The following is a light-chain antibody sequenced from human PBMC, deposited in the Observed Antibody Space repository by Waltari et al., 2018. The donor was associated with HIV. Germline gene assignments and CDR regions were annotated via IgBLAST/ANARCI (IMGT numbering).Light chain of an antibody. J-gene: IGKJ4*01. V-gene: IGKV3-15*01. CDR1: QSVSSY. Sequence: EIVMTQSPATLSASPGERATLSCRASQSVSSYLAWYQQKPGQAPRLLIYGASTRVTGVPAMFSGSGSGTEFTLTISSLQSEDFAVYYCQQYNKWPRGTFGGGTKVEVK. CDR3: QQYNKWPRGT. CDR2: GAS.